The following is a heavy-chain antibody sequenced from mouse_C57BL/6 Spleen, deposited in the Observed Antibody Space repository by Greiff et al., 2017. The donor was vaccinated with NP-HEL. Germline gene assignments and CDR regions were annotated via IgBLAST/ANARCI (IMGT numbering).Heavy chain of an antibody. CDR2: IWSDGST. CDR1: GFSLTSYG. D-gene: IGHD2-4*01. V-gene: IGHV2-6-1*01. J-gene: IGHJ1*03. CDR3: ARHGGLRRGYFDV. Sequence: VKLMESGPGLVAPSQSLSITCTVSGFSLTSYGVHWVRQPPGKGLEWLVVIWSDGSTTYNSALKSRLSISKDNSKSQVFLKMNSRQTDDTAMYYCARHGGLRRGYFDVWGTGTTVTVSS.